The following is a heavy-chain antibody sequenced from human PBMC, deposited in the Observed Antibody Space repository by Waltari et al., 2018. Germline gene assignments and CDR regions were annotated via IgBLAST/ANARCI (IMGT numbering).Heavy chain of an antibody. V-gene: IGHV1-46*01. CDR1: GYTFTRHY. J-gene: IGHJ4*02. CDR2: INPSDDTK. CDR3: ARAASTYCSTTSCPGDY. Sequence: QVQLVQSGAEVKEPGASVKVSCKASGYTFTRHYMHWVRQAPGQGLEWMGVINPSDDTKAYTQKFQGIVTMTRDTSTNTFYMELSSLRSEDTAVYYCARAASTYCSTTSCPGDYWGQGTLVTVSS. D-gene: IGHD2-2*01.